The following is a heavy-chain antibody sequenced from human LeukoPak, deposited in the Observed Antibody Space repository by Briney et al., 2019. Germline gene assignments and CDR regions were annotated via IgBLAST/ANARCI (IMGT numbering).Heavy chain of an antibody. Sequence: GASVKVSCRASGYTFTSYDINWVRQATGQGLEWMGWMNPNSGNTGYAQKFQGRVTMTRNTSISTAYMELSSLRSEDTAVYYCARLDVTRYSGSYSVDYWGQGTLVTVSS. V-gene: IGHV1-8*01. CDR2: MNPNSGNT. CDR1: GYTFTSYD. J-gene: IGHJ4*02. D-gene: IGHD1-26*01. CDR3: ARLDVTRYSGSYSVDY.